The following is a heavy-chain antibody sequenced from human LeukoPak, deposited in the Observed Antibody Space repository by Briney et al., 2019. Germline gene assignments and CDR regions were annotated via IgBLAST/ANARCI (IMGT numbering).Heavy chain of an antibody. CDR3: ARGRPHCNDY. CDR1: GFTFSSYW. D-gene: IGHD2/OR15-2a*01. CDR2: IASDGSST. J-gene: IGHJ4*02. V-gene: IGHV3-74*01. Sequence: GALRLSCAASGFTFSSYWMSWVRQAPGKGLVWVSRIASDGSSTTYADSVKGRFSISRDNAKNTLYLQMNSLRVEDTAVYYCARGRPHCNDYWGQGTLVTVSS.